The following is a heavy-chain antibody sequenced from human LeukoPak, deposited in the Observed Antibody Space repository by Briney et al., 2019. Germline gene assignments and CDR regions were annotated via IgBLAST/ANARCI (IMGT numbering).Heavy chain of an antibody. CDR2: IYISGST. CDR1: GASINSHY. Sequence: SETLSLTCTVSGASINSHYWSWIRQPAGKGLEWVGRIYISGSTNYNSSLQSRVTMSVDTSKNQFSLKLSSVTAADTAVYYCARALNPLPGTYYFDYWGQGTLVTVSS. V-gene: IGHV4-4*07. CDR3: ARALNPLPGTYYFDY. J-gene: IGHJ4*02. D-gene: IGHD2-15*01.